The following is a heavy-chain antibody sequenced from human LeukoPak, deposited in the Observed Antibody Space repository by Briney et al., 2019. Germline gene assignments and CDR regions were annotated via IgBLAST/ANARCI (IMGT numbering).Heavy chain of an antibody. D-gene: IGHD2-2*01. Sequence: GASVKVSCKASGYTFTSYDINWVRQATGQGLEWMGWMNPNSGNTGYAQKFQGRVTITRNTSISTAYMELSSLRSEDTAVYYCARPIVVVPAASRGYAFDIWGQGTMVTVSS. J-gene: IGHJ3*02. V-gene: IGHV1-8*03. CDR3: ARPIVVVPAASRGYAFDI. CDR1: GYTFTSYD. CDR2: MNPNSGNT.